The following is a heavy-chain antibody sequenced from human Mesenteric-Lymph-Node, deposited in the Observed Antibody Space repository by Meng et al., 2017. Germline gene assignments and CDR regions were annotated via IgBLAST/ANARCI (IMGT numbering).Heavy chain of an antibody. CDR3: ARDLDCSGGSCYSDYYYGMDV. CDR1: GFTFSRYP. J-gene: IGHJ6*02. D-gene: IGHD2-15*01. Sequence: GESLKISCAASGFTFSRYPMHWVRQAPGKGLEWVAVISYVGSHKYYADSVKGRFTISRDNSKNTLYLQMNSLRAEDTAVYYCARDLDCSGGSCYSDYYYGMDVWGQGTTVTVSS. CDR2: ISYVGSHK. V-gene: IGHV3-30*04.